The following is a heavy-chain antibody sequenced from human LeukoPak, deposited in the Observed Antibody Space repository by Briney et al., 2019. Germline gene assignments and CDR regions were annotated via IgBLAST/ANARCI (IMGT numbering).Heavy chain of an antibody. CDR3: ARFAYGSVDY. CDR2: IYYSGST. D-gene: IGHD3-10*01. Sequence: PSEALSLTCTVSGGSISSYYWSWIRQPPGKGLEWIGYIYYSGSTNYNPSLKSRVTTSVDTSKNQFSLKLSSVTAADTAVYYCARFAYGSVDYWGQGTLVTVSS. J-gene: IGHJ4*02. V-gene: IGHV4-59*01. CDR1: GGSISSYY.